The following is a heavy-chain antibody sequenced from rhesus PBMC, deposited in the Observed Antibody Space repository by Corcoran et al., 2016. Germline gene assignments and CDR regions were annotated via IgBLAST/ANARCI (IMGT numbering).Heavy chain of an antibody. CDR1: GGSFSGYY. CDR3: ARGRHDYGY. J-gene: IGHJ4*01. D-gene: IGHD3-9*01. V-gene: IGHV4-165*01. Sequence: QVQLQESGPGLVKPSETLSLTCAVSGGSFSGYYWGWIRQPPGKGLEWIGYMSASSGSPEYNPSLKSRITISTDASKNQLSLRLSSVTAADTAVYYCARGRHDYGYWGQGVLVTVSS. CDR2: MSASSGSP.